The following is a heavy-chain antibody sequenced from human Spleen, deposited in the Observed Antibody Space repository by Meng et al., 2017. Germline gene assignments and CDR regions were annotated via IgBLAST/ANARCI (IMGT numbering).Heavy chain of an antibody. CDR2: VTTGSAYV. CDR1: GFIFNNHI. Sequence: GESLKISCAASGFIFNNHIMNWVRQAPGKGLEWVASVTTGSAYVYYADSVKGRFTISRDDAKSSVYLQMNGLRVEDTAMYYCTRGFCSGGGCSGYYQYYYGLDVWGQETAVTVSS. V-gene: IGHV3-21*04. J-gene: IGHJ6*02. D-gene: IGHD2-15*01. CDR3: TRGFCSGGGCSGYYQYYYGLDV.